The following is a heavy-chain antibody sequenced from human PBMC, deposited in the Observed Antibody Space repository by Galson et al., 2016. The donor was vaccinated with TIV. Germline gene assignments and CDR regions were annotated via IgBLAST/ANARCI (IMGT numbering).Heavy chain of an antibody. V-gene: IGHV1-46*01. CDR3: ASGNASRWTFDI. Sequence: SVKVSCKASGYTFTRYYIHWVRQAPGRGLEWMGAMNPSGGGTNHAQNFQGRVTLTRDTSTTTVYMELSTLRSEDTAVYYCASGNASRWTFDIWGQGTMVTVSS. J-gene: IGHJ3*02. CDR1: GYTFTRYY. CDR2: MNPSGGGT. D-gene: IGHD6-13*01.